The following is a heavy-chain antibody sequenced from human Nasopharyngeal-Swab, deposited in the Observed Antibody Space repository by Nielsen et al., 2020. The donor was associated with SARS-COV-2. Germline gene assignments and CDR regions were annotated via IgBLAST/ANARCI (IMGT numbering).Heavy chain of an antibody. V-gene: IGHV4-4*07. CDR1: GASIGNHY. CDR2: IYTSGST. CDR3: ARGHCSTTSCYYYYYGMDV. D-gene: IGHD2-2*01. J-gene: IGHJ6*02. Sequence: GSLRLSCTVSGASIGNHYWSWIRQPAGKGLEWIGRIYTSGSTSYNPSLKSRVTMSLDTSKKHFSLKLSSVTAADTAVYYCARGHCSTTSCYYYYYGMDVWGQGTTVTVSS.